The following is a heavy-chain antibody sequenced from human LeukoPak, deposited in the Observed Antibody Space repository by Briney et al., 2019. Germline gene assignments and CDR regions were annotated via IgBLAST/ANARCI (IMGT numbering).Heavy chain of an antibody. CDR2: IYYSGST. J-gene: IGHJ4*02. D-gene: IGHD6-6*01. Sequence: TASETLSPTCTVSGGSISSGDYYWSWIRQPPGKGLEWIGYIYYSGSTYYNPSLKSRVTISVDTSKNQFSLRLSSVTAADTAAYFCARENWRSKSIDFDSWGQGTLVTVSS. V-gene: IGHV4-30-4*01. CDR1: GGSISSGDYY. CDR3: ARENWRSKSIDFDS.